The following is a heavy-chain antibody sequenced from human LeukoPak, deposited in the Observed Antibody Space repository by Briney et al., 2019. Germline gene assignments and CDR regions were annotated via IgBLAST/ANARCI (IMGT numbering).Heavy chain of an antibody. D-gene: IGHD2-15*01. CDR3: SRESGAFCPFGY. J-gene: IGHJ4*02. Sequence: SGTLSLTSGVSGGSSSGTNWWRWVRQPPGQCLEWLGEISLAGQTNYNPSLNGRVTMSLDKSSNQLSLHLTSVTAADTATYFCSRESGAFCPFGYWGQGTLVIVSS. CDR2: ISLAGQT. V-gene: IGHV4-4*02. CDR1: GGSSSGTNW.